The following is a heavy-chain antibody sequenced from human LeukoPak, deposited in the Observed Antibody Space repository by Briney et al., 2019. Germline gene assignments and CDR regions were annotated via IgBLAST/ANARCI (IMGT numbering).Heavy chain of an antibody. CDR1: RGSFRGYY. Sequence: PSETLSLTRAVCRGSFRGYYWSWLRQPPGKGLEGIGEINQSGSSNYNPLLKSRVTISVDTSKNQFSLKLSSVTAADTAVYYCARTRGARGIAVAGGSYYYYYMDVWGKGTTVTVSS. CDR3: ARTRGARGIAVAGGSYYYYYMDV. D-gene: IGHD6-19*01. V-gene: IGHV4-34*01. J-gene: IGHJ6*03. CDR2: INQSGSS.